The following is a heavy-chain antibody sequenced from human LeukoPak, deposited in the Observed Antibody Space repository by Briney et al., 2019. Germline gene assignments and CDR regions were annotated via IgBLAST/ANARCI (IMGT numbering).Heavy chain of an antibody. CDR3: ARALGKGYYDSSGYKPMGY. Sequence: GSSVKVSCKASGGTFSSYAISWVRQAPGQGLEWMGWISAYNGNTNYAQKLQGRVTMTTDTSTGTAYMELRSLRSDDTAVYYCARALGKGYYDSSGYKPMGYWGQGTLVTVSS. CDR1: GGTFSSYA. CDR2: ISAYNGNT. J-gene: IGHJ4*02. D-gene: IGHD3-22*01. V-gene: IGHV1-18*01.